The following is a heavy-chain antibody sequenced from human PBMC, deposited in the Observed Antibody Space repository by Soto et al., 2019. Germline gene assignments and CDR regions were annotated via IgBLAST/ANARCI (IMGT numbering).Heavy chain of an antibody. CDR3: TRGPPRVQWFDP. CDR2: IYFTGST. J-gene: IGHJ5*02. V-gene: IGHV4-61*01. Sequence: SDTLSLTCTVSGGAVSSGTYYWSWIRQPPGKGLEWIGHIYFTGSTNYNPSLKSRVTMSLDTSRNQFSLKLSSVTAADTAVYYCTRGPPRVQWFDPWGLGTLVTVSS. CDR1: GGAVSSGTYY.